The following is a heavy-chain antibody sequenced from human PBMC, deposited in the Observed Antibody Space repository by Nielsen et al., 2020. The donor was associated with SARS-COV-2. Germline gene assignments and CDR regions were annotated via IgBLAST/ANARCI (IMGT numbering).Heavy chain of an antibody. CDR1: GYTFTSYY. Sequence: ASVKVSCKASGYTFTSYYMHWVRQAPGQGLEWMGIINPSGGSTSYAQKFQGRVTMIRDTSTSTVYMELSSLRAEDTAVYYCAREQLRYSSSWYYFDYWGQGTLVTVSS. CDR3: AREQLRYSSSWYYFDY. J-gene: IGHJ4*02. D-gene: IGHD6-13*01. V-gene: IGHV1-46*01. CDR2: INPSGGST.